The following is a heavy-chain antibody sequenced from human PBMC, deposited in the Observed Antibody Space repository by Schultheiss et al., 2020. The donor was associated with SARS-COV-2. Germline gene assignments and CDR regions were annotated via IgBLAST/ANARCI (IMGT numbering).Heavy chain of an antibody. D-gene: IGHD4-23*01. J-gene: IGHJ4*02. V-gene: IGHV3-38-3*01. Sequence: GGSLRLSCAASGFTVSSNEMSWVRQAPGKGLEWVSSISGGSTYYADSVKGRFTISRDNSKNTLYLQMNSLRAEDTAVYYCARAGLRWVLAYWGQGTLVTVSS. CDR2: ISGGST. CDR1: GFTVSSNE. CDR3: ARAGLRWVLAY.